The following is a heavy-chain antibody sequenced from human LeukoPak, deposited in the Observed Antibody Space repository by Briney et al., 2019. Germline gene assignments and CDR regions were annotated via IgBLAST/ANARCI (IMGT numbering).Heavy chain of an antibody. J-gene: IGHJ4*02. CDR2: ITGRGDYT. CDR3: AKDPYDISGYYYGPTGGVDY. CDR1: GFTFSTYG. V-gene: IGHV3-23*01. D-gene: IGHD3-22*01. Sequence: GGTLRLSCEASGFTFSTYGMTWVRQAPGKGLEWVSAITGRGDYTYYPDSVKGRVTISRDNSKNTLYLQMNGLRAEDTAVYYCAKDPYDISGYYYGPTGGVDYWGQGTLVTVSS.